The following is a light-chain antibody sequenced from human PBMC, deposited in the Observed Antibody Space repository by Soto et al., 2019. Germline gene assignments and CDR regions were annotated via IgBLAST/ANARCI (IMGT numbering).Light chain of an antibody. CDR1: QSVSSSY. CDR3: QQYGSSPRMYT. V-gene: IGKV3-20*01. CDR2: GAS. Sequence: EIVMTQSPATLSVSPGDRATLSCRASQSVSSSYLAWYQQKPGQAPRLLIYGASSRATGIPDRFSGSGSGTDFTLTISRLEPEDFAVYYCQQYGSSPRMYTFGQGTKLEIK. J-gene: IGKJ2*01.